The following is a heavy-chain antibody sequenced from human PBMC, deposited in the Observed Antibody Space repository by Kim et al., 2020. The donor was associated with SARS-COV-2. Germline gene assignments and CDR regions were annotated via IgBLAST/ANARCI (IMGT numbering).Heavy chain of an antibody. D-gene: IGHD5-12*01. J-gene: IGHJ4*02. CDR3: AKQERRPEVATMRAFDY. Sequence: LQTRVTISVDTSKNQFSLKLSSVTAADTALYYCAKQERRPEVATMRAFDYWGQGTLVTVSS. V-gene: IGHV4-39*01.